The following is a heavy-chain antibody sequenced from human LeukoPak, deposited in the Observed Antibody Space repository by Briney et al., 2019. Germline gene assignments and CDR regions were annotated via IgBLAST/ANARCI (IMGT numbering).Heavy chain of an antibody. V-gene: IGHV5-51*01. J-gene: IGHJ4*02. CDR3: AKLYIGRIDY. CDR1: GYSFTNYW. CDR2: IFPGDSDT. Sequence: GESLKISCKGSGYSFTNYWIGWVRQMPGKGLEWMGIIFPGDSDTRYSPSFQDQVTISADKSISTAYLQWNSLKASDTAIYYCAKLYIGRIDYWGQGTLVSVS. D-gene: IGHD1-26*01.